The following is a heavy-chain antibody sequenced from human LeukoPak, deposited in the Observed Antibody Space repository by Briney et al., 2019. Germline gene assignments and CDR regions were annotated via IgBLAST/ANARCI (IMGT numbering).Heavy chain of an antibody. V-gene: IGHV3-48*01. Sequence: GGSLRLSCAASGFTFRTYSMKWVRQAPGKGLEWVSYISDSSAMYYADSVRGRFPISRENDKNSLFLQMNSLRAEDTAVYYCARDGGYSGFDADCWGQGTLVTVSS. CDR3: ARDGGYSGFDADC. CDR1: GFTFRTYS. J-gene: IGHJ4*02. D-gene: IGHD5-12*01. CDR2: ISDSSAM.